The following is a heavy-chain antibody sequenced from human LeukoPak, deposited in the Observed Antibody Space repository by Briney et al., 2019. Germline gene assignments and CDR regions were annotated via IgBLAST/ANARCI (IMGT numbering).Heavy chain of an antibody. V-gene: IGHV3-48*03. D-gene: IGHD4-17*01. CDR2: ISSSGSTI. Sequence: GGSLRLSCAASGFTFSTYEMNWVRQAPGKGLEWVSYISSSGSTINYADSLKGRFTISRDNAKNSLYLQMNSLRAEDTAVYYCAKDGATGFVSNWFDPWGQGILVTVSS. CDR3: AKDGATGFVSNWFDP. CDR1: GFTFSTYE. J-gene: IGHJ5*02.